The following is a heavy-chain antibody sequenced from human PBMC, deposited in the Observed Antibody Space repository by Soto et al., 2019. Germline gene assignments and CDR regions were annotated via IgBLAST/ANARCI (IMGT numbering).Heavy chain of an antibody. J-gene: IGHJ4*02. Sequence: ETRSLTCTDAGGSISGFYWRLVRQPAGRGLQWIGRIYSNGATNYNPSLRNRVTMSVDTSTDQYSLNLASMTAADTAVYFCARGPFCGDDCYFDVWGQGTQVTGSS. V-gene: IGHV4-4*07. D-gene: IGHD2-21*02. CDR3: ARGPFCGDDCYFDV. CDR2: IYSNGAT. CDR1: GGSISGFY.